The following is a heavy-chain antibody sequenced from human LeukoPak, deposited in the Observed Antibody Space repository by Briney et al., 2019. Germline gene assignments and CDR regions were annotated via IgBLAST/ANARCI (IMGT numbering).Heavy chain of an antibody. CDR3: VKVRMGPWAATLDY. Sequence: LSLTCTVSGGSIGSYYWSWIPQPPGKGLEWVSGISWNSATIDYADSVEGRFTISRDNAKNSLYLQMNSLRAEDTALYYCVKVRMGPWAATLDYWGQGTRVTVSS. CDR2: ISWNSATI. V-gene: IGHV3-9*01. D-gene: IGHD6-25*01. CDR1: GGSIGSYY. J-gene: IGHJ4*02.